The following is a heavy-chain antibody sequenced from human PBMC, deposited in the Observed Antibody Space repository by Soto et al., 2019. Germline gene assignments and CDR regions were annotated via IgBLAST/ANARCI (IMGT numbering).Heavy chain of an antibody. D-gene: IGHD2-15*01. CDR1: GFTFSSYA. CDR3: AKAILYCSGGSCDDLDY. Sequence: HPGGSLRLSCAASGFTFSSYAMSWVRQAPGKGLEWVSAISGSGGSTYYADSVKGRFTISRDNSKNTLYLQMNSLRAEDTAVYYCAKAILYCSGGSCDDLDYWGQGTLVTVSS. J-gene: IGHJ4*02. CDR2: ISGSGGST. V-gene: IGHV3-23*01.